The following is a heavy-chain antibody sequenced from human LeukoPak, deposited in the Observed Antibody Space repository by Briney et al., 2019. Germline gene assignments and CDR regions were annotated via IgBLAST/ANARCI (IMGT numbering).Heavy chain of an antibody. J-gene: IGHJ4*02. CDR1: GGSISSSSYY. Sequence: SETLSLTCTVSGGSISSSSYYWGWIRQPPGKGLEWIGSIYYSGSTYYNSSLKSRVTISVGTSKNQFSLKPSSVTAADTAVYYCARYGRGSPVVVPAAEDVIDHWGQGTLVTVSS. CDR3: ARYGRGSPVVVPAAEDVIDH. CDR2: IYYSGST. D-gene: IGHD2-2*01. V-gene: IGHV4-39*01.